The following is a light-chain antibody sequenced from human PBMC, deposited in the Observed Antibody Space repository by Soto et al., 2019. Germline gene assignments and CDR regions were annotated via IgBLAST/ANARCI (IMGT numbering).Light chain of an antibody. CDR1: SSDVGGFIF. CDR3: VSYTTSASYV. CDR2: DVS. Sequence: QSALTQPASVSGSPGQSITISCTGTSSDVGGFIFVSWYQQHPGRAPKLMIYDVSNRPSGVSNRFSGSKSGNTASLTISGLQADDDVDYYCVSYTTSASYVFGTGTKLTVL. J-gene: IGLJ1*01. V-gene: IGLV2-14*01.